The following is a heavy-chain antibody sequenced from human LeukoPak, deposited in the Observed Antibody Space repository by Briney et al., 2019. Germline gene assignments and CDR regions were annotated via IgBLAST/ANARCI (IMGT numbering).Heavy chain of an antibody. CDR3: ARVTTTMIVVVIPDAFDI. CDR1: GGSISSSSYY. CDR2: IYYSGST. D-gene: IGHD3-22*01. J-gene: IGHJ3*02. V-gene: IGHV4-39*01. Sequence: SETLSLTCTVSGGSISSSSYYWGWIRQPPGKGLGWIGSIYYSGSTYYNPSLKSRVTISVDTSKNQFSLKLSSVTAADTAVYYCARVTTTMIVVVIPDAFDIWGQGTMVTVSS.